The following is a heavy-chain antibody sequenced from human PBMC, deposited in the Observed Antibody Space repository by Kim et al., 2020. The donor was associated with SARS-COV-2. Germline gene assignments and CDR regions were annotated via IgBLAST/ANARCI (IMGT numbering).Heavy chain of an antibody. CDR2: ISWNSGSI. J-gene: IGHJ6*02. Sequence: GGSLRLSCAASGFTFDDYAMHWVRQAPGKGLEWVSGISWNSGSIGYADSVKGRFTISRDNAKNSLYLQMNSLRAEDTALYYCAKGHLVYGMDVWGQGTTV. D-gene: IGHD3-3*02. CDR1: GFTFDDYA. CDR3: AKGHLVYGMDV. V-gene: IGHV3-9*01.